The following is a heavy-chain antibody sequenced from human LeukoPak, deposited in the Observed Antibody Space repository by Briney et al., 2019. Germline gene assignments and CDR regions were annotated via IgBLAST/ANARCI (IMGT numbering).Heavy chain of an antibody. Sequence: GALRVSSSVPVVTFRDFAIHCVRQAPGDGRQYGSLISNSVVATYYADSLNGRFTIYRANYKHTLYLKISSLRTEDTAVYYCVKDRSVDDWGQSTLVTVSS. V-gene: IGHV3-64D*09. CDR2: ISNSVVAT. CDR1: VVTFRDFA. J-gene: IGHJ4*02. CDR3: VKDRSVDD.